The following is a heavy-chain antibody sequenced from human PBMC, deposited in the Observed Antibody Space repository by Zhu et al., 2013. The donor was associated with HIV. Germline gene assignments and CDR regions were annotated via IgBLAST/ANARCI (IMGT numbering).Heavy chain of an antibody. Sequence: QVQLVQSGAEVKKPGASVKVSCKASGYTFTSYGISWVRQAPGQGLEWMGWISAYNGNTNYAQKLQGRVTMTTDTSTSIAYMELRSLRSNDTAVYYCASSRCSRTSCFVYYGMDVWGQGTTVTVSS. D-gene: IGHD2-2*01. V-gene: IGHV1-18*01. CDR3: ASSRCSRTSCFVYYGMDV. CDR2: ISAYNGNT. CDR1: GYTFTSYG. J-gene: IGHJ6*02.